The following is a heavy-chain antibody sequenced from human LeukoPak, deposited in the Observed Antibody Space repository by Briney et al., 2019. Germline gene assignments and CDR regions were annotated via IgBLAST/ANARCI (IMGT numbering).Heavy chain of an antibody. V-gene: IGHV1-18*04. Sequence: ASVTVSFKASGYTFTSYYMHWVRQAPGQGLEWMGWISAYNGNTNYAQKLQGRVTMTTDTSTSTAYMELRSLRSDDTAVYYCARRQSIYGDYVLEYWGQGTLVTVSS. CDR1: GYTFTSYY. CDR3: ARRQSIYGDYVLEY. J-gene: IGHJ4*02. CDR2: ISAYNGNT. D-gene: IGHD4-17*01.